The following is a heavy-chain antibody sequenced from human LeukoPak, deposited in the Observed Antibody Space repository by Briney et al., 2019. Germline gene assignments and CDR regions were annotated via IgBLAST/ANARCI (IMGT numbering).Heavy chain of an antibody. Sequence: PSETLSLTCTVSGGSISSSSYYWGWIRQPPGKGLEWIGYIYYSGSTNYKPSLKSRVTISVDTSKNQFSLKLSSVTAADTAVYYCARGGYYGSGNDFRFDPWGQGTLVTVSS. V-gene: IGHV4-61*05. D-gene: IGHD3-10*01. J-gene: IGHJ5*02. CDR1: GGSISSSSYY. CDR3: ARGGYYGSGNDFRFDP. CDR2: IYYSGST.